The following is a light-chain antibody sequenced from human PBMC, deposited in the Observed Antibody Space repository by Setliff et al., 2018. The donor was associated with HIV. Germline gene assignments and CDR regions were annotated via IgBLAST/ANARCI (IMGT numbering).Light chain of an antibody. CDR1: SSDVGGYNY. CDR2: DVS. V-gene: IGLV2-14*01. Sequence: QSALAQPASVSGSPGQSITISCTGTSSDVGGYNYVSWYQQHPGKAPKLLIYDVSNRPLGVSNRFSGSKSDNTASLTISGLQAEDEADYFCSSYTHRNTYGFGTGTKVTVL. J-gene: IGLJ1*01. CDR3: SSYTHRNTYG.